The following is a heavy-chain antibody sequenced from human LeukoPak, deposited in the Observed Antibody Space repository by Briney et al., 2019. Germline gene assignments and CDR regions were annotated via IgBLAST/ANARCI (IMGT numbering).Heavy chain of an antibody. J-gene: IGHJ4*02. D-gene: IGHD1-26*01. Sequence: ASVKVSCKAFGYTFTSNYMHWVRQAPGQGPEWMGVISPSGGSTTYAQKFQGRVTLTRDMSTSTDYLELSSLRSEDTAVYYCARDFAEGATTPGCDYWGQGTLVTVSS. V-gene: IGHV1-46*01. CDR3: ARDFAEGATTPGCDY. CDR1: GYTFTSNY. CDR2: ISPSGGST.